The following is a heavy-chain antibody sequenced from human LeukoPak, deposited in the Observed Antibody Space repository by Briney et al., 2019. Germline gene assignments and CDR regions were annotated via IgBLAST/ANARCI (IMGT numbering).Heavy chain of an antibody. J-gene: IGHJ4*02. CDR2: INHSRST. D-gene: IGHD5-12*01. CDR1: AYSISSGYY. Sequence: SETLSLTCAVSAYSISSGYYWGWIRQPPGKGLEWIGSINHSRSTYYNPSLKNRVTISVDTSQNQFSLKLSSVTASDTAAYYCARDYSGYGVFDYWGQGTLVTVSS. V-gene: IGHV4-38-2*02. CDR3: ARDYSGYGVFDY.